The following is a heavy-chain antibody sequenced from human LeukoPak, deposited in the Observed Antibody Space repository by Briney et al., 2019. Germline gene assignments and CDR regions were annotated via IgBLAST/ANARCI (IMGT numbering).Heavy chain of an antibody. Sequence: NPSETLSLTCTVSGGSISSSSYYWGWIRQPPGKGLEWIGSIYYSGSTYYNPSLKSRVTISVDTSKNQFSLKLSSVTAADTAVYYCARQFPSMVRGVIPPLGDYYYMDVWGKGTTVTISS. CDR3: ARQFPSMVRGVIPPLGDYYYMDV. J-gene: IGHJ6*03. D-gene: IGHD3-10*01. CDR2: IYYSGST. CDR1: GGSISSSSYY. V-gene: IGHV4-39*01.